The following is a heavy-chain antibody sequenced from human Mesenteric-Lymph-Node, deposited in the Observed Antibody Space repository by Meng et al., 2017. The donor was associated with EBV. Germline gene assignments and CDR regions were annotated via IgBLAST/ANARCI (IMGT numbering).Heavy chain of an antibody. CDR2: INAGNGNK. J-gene: IGHJ4*02. V-gene: IGHV1-3*01. CDR1: GYTFTGYA. CDR3: ARDPTNGGYFDY. Sequence: VQLVQTGAGVKQPGALVKVSCKASGYTFTGYARQWVRQAPGQRLEWMGWINAGNGNKQYSQKFQGRVTVTRDTSASTAYMELSSLRAEDTAVYYCARDPTNGGYFDYWGQGTLVTVSS.